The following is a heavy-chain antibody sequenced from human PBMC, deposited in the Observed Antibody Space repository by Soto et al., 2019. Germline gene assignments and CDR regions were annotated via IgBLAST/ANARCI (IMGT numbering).Heavy chain of an antibody. CDR1: GGTFSSDS. V-gene: IGHV1-69*12. CDR2: IIPMFDTP. Sequence: QVQLVQSGAEVKKPGSSVKVSCKASGGTFSSDSFSWVRQAPGQGLEWMGGIIPMFDTPSYAQKFQDRVTITADESTSTAYMQLSSLRSGDTAVYYCARSGRLARDFNYWGQGSLVTVSS. D-gene: IGHD6-6*01. CDR3: ARSGRLARDFNY. J-gene: IGHJ4*02.